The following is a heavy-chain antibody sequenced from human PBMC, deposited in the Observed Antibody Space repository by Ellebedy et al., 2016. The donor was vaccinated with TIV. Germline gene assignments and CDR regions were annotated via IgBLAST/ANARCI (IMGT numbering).Heavy chain of an antibody. CDR1: GDSIINSDW. J-gene: IGHJ4*02. V-gene: IGHV4-4*01. D-gene: IGHD3-16*01. CDR3: ARELRGNYFDS. CDR2: IFHSGSA. Sequence: GSLRLSXAVSGDSIINSDWWSWVRQPPGKGLEWIGEIFHSGSATYNPSLRSRVTMSVDASKNQFSLKLTSVTAADTAIYFCARELRGNYFDSWGQGTLVTVSS.